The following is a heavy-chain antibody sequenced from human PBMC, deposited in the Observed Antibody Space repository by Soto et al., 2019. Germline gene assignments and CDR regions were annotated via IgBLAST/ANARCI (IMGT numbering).Heavy chain of an antibody. V-gene: IGHV4-39*01. CDR3: ARGLREIAADGTHWFDP. CDR2: IYYSGST. J-gene: IGHJ5*02. CDR1: GGSISSSSYY. Sequence: SETLSLTCTVSGGSISSSSYYWGWIRQPPGKGLEWIGSIYYSGSTYYNPSLKSRVTISVDTSKNQFSLKLSSVTAADTAVYYCARGLREIAADGTHWFDPWGQGTLVTVSS. D-gene: IGHD6-13*01.